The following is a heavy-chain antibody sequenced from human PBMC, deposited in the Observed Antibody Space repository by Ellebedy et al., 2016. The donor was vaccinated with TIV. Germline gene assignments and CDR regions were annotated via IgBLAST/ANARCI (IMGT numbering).Heavy chain of an antibody. CDR2: INGNGGSR. V-gene: IGHV3-20*04. D-gene: IGHD5-18*01. CDR1: GFTFDDYG. J-gene: IGHJ4*02. Sequence: GESLKISXGASGFTFDDYGMTWVRQAPGKGLEWVSGINGNGGSRDYPDSVKGRFTISRDNAKNSLYLQMNSLRVDDTALYYCARRSGYSYGHIDSWGQGTLVTVSS. CDR3: ARRSGYSYGHIDS.